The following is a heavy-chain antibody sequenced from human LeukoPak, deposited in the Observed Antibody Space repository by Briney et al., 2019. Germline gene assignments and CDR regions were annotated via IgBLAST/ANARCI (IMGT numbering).Heavy chain of an antibody. V-gene: IGHV3-53*01. J-gene: IGHJ3*02. CDR3: ARAMNHAFNI. Sequence: GGSLRLSCAASGFTVSSDYMTWVRQAPGKGLEWVSVISGGGSTYYADSVKGRFTISRDNSKNTLYLQMNSLRAEDTAVYYCARAMNHAFNIWGQGAMVTVSS. CDR1: GFTVSSDY. CDR2: ISGGGST.